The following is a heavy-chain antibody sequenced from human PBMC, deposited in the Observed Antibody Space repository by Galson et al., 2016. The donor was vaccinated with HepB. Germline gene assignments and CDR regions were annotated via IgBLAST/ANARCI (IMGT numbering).Heavy chain of an antibody. V-gene: IGHV1-69*13. D-gene: IGHD4-17*01. J-gene: IGHJ6*02. CDR1: GGTFSNYA. CDR3: AQPRTTVTTLYYYYGMDV. CDR2: IIPIFGTA. Sequence: SVKVSCKASGGTFSNYAISWVRQAPGQGPEWMGGIIPIFGTANYAQKFQGRVTITADESTSTAYMELSSLRSEDTAVYYCAQPRTTVTTLYYYYGMDVWGQGTTVTVAS.